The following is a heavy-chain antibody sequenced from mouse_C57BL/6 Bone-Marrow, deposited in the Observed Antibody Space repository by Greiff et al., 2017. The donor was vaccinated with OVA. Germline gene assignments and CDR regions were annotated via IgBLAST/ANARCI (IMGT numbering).Heavy chain of an antibody. Sequence: QVQLQQSGAELVRPGASVKLSCKASGYTFTSYGISWVKQRPGQGLEWIGEIYPRSGNTYYNEKFKGKATLTADKSSSTAYMELRSLTSEDSAVYFCARSGGFYYYGSSPRDYWGQGTSVTVSS. CDR2: IYPRSGNT. V-gene: IGHV1-81*01. J-gene: IGHJ4*01. CDR3: ARSGGFYYYGSSPRDY. CDR1: GYTFTSYG. D-gene: IGHD1-1*01.